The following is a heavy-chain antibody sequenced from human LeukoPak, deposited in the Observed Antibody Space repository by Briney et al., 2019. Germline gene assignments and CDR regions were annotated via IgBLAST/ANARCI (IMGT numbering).Heavy chain of an antibody. J-gene: IGHJ4*02. D-gene: IGHD3-22*01. CDR1: GDSISSGDYS. CDR2: VYHSGST. Sequence: PSQTLSLTCAVSGDSISSGDYSWSWIRQPPGKGLEWIGSVYHSGSTYYNPSLRSRLTISVDRSRNQFSLKLSSVNAADTAVYYCARVLYSGGYIYCFDYWGQGALVTVSS. V-gene: IGHV4-30-2*01. CDR3: ARVLYSGGYIYCFDY.